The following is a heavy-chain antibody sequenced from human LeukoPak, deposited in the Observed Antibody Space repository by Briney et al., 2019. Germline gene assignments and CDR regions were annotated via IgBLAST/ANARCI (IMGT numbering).Heavy chain of an antibody. Sequence: SQTLSLTCTVSGGSISSGSYYWSWIRQPAGKGLEWIGRIYTSGSTNYNPSLKSRVTISVDTSKNQFSLKLSSVTAADTAVYYCARGSEWSGYYYYYYYYMDVWGKGTTVTASS. D-gene: IGHD3-3*01. V-gene: IGHV4-61*02. CDR2: IYTSGST. CDR3: ARGSEWSGYYYYYYYYMDV. CDR1: GGSISSGSYY. J-gene: IGHJ6*03.